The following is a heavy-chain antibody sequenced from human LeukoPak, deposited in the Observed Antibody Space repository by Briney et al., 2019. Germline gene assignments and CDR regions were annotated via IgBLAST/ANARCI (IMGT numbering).Heavy chain of an antibody. CDR1: GYTFTGYY. CDR2: INPNSGGT. V-gene: IGHV1-2*04. Sequence: ASVKVSCKASGYTFTGYYMHWVRQAPGQGLEWMGWINPNSGGTNYAQKFQGWVTMTRDTSISTAYMELSRLRSDDTAVYYCARDRGGQWLVSRDPYFDYWGQGTLVTVSS. D-gene: IGHD6-19*01. J-gene: IGHJ4*02. CDR3: ARDRGGQWLVSRDPYFDY.